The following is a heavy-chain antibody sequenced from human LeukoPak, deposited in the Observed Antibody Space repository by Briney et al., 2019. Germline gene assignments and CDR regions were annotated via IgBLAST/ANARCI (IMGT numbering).Heavy chain of an antibody. D-gene: IGHD2-15*01. V-gene: IGHV1-18*01. CDR2: ISAYNGNT. CDR3: ARGDCSGGSCSSFDY. J-gene: IGHJ4*02. CDR1: GYTFTNYG. Sequence: ASVKVSCKTSGYTFTNYGISWVRQAPGLGLEWMGWISAYNGNTNYAQKLQGRVTMTTDTSTSTAYMELRSLRSDDTAVYYCARGDCSGGSCSSFDYWGQGTLVTVSS.